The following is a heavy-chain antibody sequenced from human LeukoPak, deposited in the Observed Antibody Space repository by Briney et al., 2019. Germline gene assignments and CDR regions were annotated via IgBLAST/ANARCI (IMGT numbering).Heavy chain of an antibody. Sequence: PGGSLRLSCAASGFTFSSYSMNWVRQAPGKGLEGVSYISSSNSSIYYADSVKGRFTISRDNAKNSLSLQMNSLRAEDTAVYYCARDQGSGRYPIDYWGQGTLVTVSS. CDR1: GFTFSSYS. J-gene: IGHJ4*02. V-gene: IGHV3-48*01. CDR3: ARDQGSGRYPIDY. CDR2: ISSSNSSI. D-gene: IGHD6-19*01.